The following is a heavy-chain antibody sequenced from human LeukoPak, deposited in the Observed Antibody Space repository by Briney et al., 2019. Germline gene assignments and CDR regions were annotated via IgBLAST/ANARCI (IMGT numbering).Heavy chain of an antibody. CDR1: SDSIISYT. Sequence: SEALSLTCSVSSDSIISYTWNWIRKPPGKGLEWIGYIFYSGSTNYSPSFKSRVTISLDTSKTQFSLRLSSVTAADTAVYFCARGVFTYYYLDVWGKGTTVTISS. CDR3: ARGVFTYYYLDV. V-gene: IGHV4-59*01. J-gene: IGHJ6*03. CDR2: IFYSGST. D-gene: IGHD3-10*01.